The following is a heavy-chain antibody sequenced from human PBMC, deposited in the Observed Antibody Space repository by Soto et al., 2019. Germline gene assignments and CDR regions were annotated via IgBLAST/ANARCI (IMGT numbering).Heavy chain of an antibody. V-gene: IGHV4-34*01. CDR2: INHSGST. Sequence: SDTLRLTWAVSGVFFSGDDWSWFLQPLGKGLEWIGEINHSGSTNYNPSLKSRVTISVDTSKNQFSLKLSSVTAADTAVYYCARGDDSRWFDTWGQGTRVT. CDR1: GVFFSGDD. CDR3: ARGDDSRWFDT. J-gene: IGHJ5*02. D-gene: IGHD3-3*01.